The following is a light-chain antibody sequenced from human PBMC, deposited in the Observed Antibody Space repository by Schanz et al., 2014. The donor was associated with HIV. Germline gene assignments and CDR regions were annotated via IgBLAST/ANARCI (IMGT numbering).Light chain of an antibody. CDR1: QSVSSSH. CDR3: QQYNTWPRT. V-gene: IGKV3-20*01. Sequence: DIVLTQSPGTLSLSPGERATLSCRASQSVSSSHLAWYQQKPGQAPRLLIYGASRRATGIPDRFSGGGSGTDFTLTINSLQSEDFAVYYCQQYNTWPRTFGQGTKVELK. J-gene: IGKJ1*01. CDR2: GAS.